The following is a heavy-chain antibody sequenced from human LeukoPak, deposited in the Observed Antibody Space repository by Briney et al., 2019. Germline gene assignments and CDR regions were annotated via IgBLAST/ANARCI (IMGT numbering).Heavy chain of an antibody. D-gene: IGHD6-13*01. CDR2: IKQDGSEK. V-gene: IGHV3-7*03. J-gene: IGHJ6*02. CDR1: GFTFSSYW. CDR3: ARGPDSSSWYPIYYYYGMDV. Sequence: PGGSLRLSCAASGFTFSSYWMSWVRQAPGKGLEWVASIKQDGSEKYYVDSVKGRCSISRDNAKNSLYLQMSSLRAEDTAVYYCARGPDSSSWYPIYYYYGMDVWGQGTTVTVSS.